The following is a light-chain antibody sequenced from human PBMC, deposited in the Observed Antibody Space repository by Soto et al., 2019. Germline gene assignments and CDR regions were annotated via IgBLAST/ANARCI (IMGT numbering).Light chain of an antibody. Sequence: QSALTQPASVSGSPGQSITISCTGTSSDVGGYNYVSWYQQHPGKAPKLMIYEVSNRPSGVSNRFSGSKSGNAASLTISGLQAEDEADYYCTSYGGTNVTYVFGAGTKLTVL. CDR2: EVS. CDR1: SSDVGGYNY. J-gene: IGLJ1*01. CDR3: TSYGGTNVTYV. V-gene: IGLV2-14*01.